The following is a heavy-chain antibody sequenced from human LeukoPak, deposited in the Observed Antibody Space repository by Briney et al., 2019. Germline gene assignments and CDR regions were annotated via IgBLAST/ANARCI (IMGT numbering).Heavy chain of an antibody. J-gene: IGHJ4*02. CDR3: PRGSSGNYFDY. V-gene: IGHV3-74*01. D-gene: IGHD3-22*01. CDR2: IKNDGTAT. CDR1: GFPFSSYW. Sequence: GGSLRLSCTASGFPFSSYWMHWVRRAPGKGLVWVSRIKNDGTATDYADSVKGRFTISRDNAKNTLYLQMNSLRAEDTGVYYCPRGSSGNYFDYWGQGTLLTVSS.